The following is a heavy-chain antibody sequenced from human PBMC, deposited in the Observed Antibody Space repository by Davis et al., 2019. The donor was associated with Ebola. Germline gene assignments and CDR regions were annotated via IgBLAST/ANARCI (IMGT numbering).Heavy chain of an antibody. V-gene: IGHV5-51*01. CDR2: IYTGLSDT. CDR1: GDSSSSHR. Sequence: PGGLLRLSCHDPGDSSSSHRIGRVRQLPGKGLEWMGIIYTGLSDTRYSPSFRGQVTISADKSINTAYLQWSSLKASDTAMYYCARLIIQTFGSFDIWGQGTMVTVSS. CDR3: ARLIIQTFGSFDI. J-gene: IGHJ3*02. D-gene: IGHD1-1*01.